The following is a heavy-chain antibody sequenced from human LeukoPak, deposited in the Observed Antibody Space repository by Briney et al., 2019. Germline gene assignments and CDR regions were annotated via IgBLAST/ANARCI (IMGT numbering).Heavy chain of an antibody. CDR2: ISSTSNYI. J-gene: IGHJ4*02. D-gene: IGHD3-22*01. Sequence: PGRSLRLSCASSGFTFSSYSVNWVRQAPGRGLEWVSSISSTSNYIYYTDSVKGRFTMSRDNAKNSLYLQMNSLRAEDTAVYYCARDYDSSGYPIDYWGQGTLVTVSS. CDR1: GFTFSSYS. V-gene: IGHV3-21*06. CDR3: ARDYDSSGYPIDY.